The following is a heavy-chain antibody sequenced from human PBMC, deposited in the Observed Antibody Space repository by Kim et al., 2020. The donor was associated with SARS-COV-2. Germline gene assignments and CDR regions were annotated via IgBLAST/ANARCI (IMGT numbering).Heavy chain of an antibody. Sequence: SVKVSCKASGGTFSSYAISWVRQAPGQGLEWMGRIIPILGIANYAQKFQGRVTITADKSTSTAYMELSSLRSEDTAVYYCASPNYDFWSGYFHYAARDAFDIWGQGTMVTVSS. V-gene: IGHV1-69*04. CDR2: IIPILGIA. CDR1: GGTFSSYA. D-gene: IGHD3-3*01. J-gene: IGHJ3*02. CDR3: ASPNYDFWSGYFHYAARDAFDI.